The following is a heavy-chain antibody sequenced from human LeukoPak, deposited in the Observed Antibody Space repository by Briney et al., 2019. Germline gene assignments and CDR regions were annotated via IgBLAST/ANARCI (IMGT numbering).Heavy chain of an antibody. J-gene: IGHJ5*02. Sequence: SETLSLTCTVSGGSISSYYWSWIRQPPGKGLEWIGYIYYSGSTNYNPSLKSRVTISVDTSKNQFSLKLSSVTAADTAVYYCARGVSFLWFGDVRWFDPWGQGTLVTVSS. CDR2: IYYSGST. V-gene: IGHV4-59*01. D-gene: IGHD3-10*01. CDR3: ARGVSFLWFGDVRWFDP. CDR1: GGSISSYY.